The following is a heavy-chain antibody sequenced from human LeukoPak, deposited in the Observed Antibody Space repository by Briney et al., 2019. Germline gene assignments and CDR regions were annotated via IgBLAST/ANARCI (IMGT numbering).Heavy chain of an antibody. CDR1: GYPFTNYW. Sequence: GESLQISCKGSGYPFTNYWIGWVRQMPGKGLEWMGIIYPGDSDTRYCLSFQGQVTISAANSISTAYLQWSSLGASDTAIYYCARSGQLLWVGDERRPYYYAIDVWGQGTTVTVSS. J-gene: IGHJ6*02. CDR3: ARSGQLLWVGDERRPYYYAIDV. D-gene: IGHD3-10*01. CDR2: IYPGDSDT. V-gene: IGHV5-51*01.